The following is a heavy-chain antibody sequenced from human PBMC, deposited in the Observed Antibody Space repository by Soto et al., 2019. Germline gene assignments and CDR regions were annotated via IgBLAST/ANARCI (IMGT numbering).Heavy chain of an antibody. CDR2: IYYSGST. Sequence: TLSLTCTVSGGSISSGGYYWSWIRQHPGKGLEWIGYIYYSGSTYYNPSLKSRVTISVDTSKNQFSLKLSSVTAADTAVYYCARTEAMVRGVPRTNWFDPWGQGTLVTVSS. D-gene: IGHD3-10*01. CDR1: GGSISSGGYY. V-gene: IGHV4-31*03. CDR3: ARTEAMVRGVPRTNWFDP. J-gene: IGHJ5*02.